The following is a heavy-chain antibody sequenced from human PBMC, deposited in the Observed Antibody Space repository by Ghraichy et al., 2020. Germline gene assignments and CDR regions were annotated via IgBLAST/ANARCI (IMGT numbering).Heavy chain of an antibody. Sequence: GESLNISCAASGFTFNNYAMSWVRQAPGKGLEWVSAISGSADTTYYANSVRGRFTFSRDNSKNSVYLQMNSLRAEDTAVYYCAWHSRWSDFDCWGQGTLVTVSS. CDR2: ISGSADTT. J-gene: IGHJ4*02. CDR3: AWHSRWSDFDC. D-gene: IGHD4-23*01. CDR1: GFTFNNYA. V-gene: IGHV3-23*01.